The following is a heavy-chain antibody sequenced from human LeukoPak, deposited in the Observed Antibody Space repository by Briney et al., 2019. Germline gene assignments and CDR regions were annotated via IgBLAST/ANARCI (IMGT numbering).Heavy chain of an antibody. D-gene: IGHD3/OR15-3a*01. CDR2: INHGGST. Sequence: SETLSLTCAVYGGSFGGDFWSWIRQSPGKGLEWIGEINHGGSTTYNPSLQSRVTMSVDTSTNQISLKMTSVTAADTAVYYCARRGAIGLNWGQGTLVTVSS. CDR3: ARRGAIGLN. J-gene: IGHJ4*02. V-gene: IGHV4-34*01. CDR1: GGSFGGDF.